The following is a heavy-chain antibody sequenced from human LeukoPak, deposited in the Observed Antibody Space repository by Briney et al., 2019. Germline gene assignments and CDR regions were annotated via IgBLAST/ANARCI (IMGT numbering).Heavy chain of an antibody. J-gene: IGHJ4*02. CDR3: ARSDYGTGRYAFYFDY. CDR2: IWYGRSSK. D-gene: IGHD3-10*01. CDR1: GFTFSGYG. Sequence: PGGSLRLSCAASGFTFSGYGMHWVRQAPGKGLEWVALIWYGRSSKYYANSVKGRFTISRDNAKKTLYLQMDSLRDEDTAVYYCARSDYGTGRYAFYFDYWGQGTQVTVSS. V-gene: IGHV3-33*01.